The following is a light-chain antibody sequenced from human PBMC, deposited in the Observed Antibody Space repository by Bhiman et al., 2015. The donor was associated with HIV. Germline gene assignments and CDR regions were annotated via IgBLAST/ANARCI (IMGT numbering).Light chain of an antibody. V-gene: IGLV1-40*01. CDR2: ANT. CDR1: GSNIGAGYE. CDR3: NSFTSTSNLCV. J-gene: IGLJ1*01. Sequence: QSVLTQPPSVSGAPGQRVTISCTGSGSNIGAGYEVHWYHQLPGTAPKLLIYANTNRPSGVPDRFSGSKSGSTASLIISGLQAEDEADYYCNSFTSTSNLCVFGSGTKVTVL.